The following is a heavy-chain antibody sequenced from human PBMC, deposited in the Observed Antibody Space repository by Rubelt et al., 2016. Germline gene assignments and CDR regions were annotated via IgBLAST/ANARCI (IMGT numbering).Heavy chain of an antibody. CDR3: ARDYDILTGYSPYYHYGMDV. Sequence: INPSGGSTSYAQKFQGRVTMTRDTSTSTAYMELRSLRSDDTAVYYCARDYDILTGYSPYYHYGMDVWGQGTTVTVSS. J-gene: IGHJ6*02. V-gene: IGHV1-46*01. CDR2: INPSGGST. D-gene: IGHD3-9*01.